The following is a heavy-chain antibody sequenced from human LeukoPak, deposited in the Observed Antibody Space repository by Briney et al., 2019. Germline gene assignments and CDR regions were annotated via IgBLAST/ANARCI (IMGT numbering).Heavy chain of an antibody. J-gene: IGHJ6*03. CDR2: IRYDGSNK. D-gene: IGHD1-26*01. CDR3: AKDLFNSVGATYMGV. CDR1: GFTFSSYG. Sequence: GGSLRLSCAASGFTFSSYGMHWVRQAPGKGLEWVAFIRYDGSNKYYADSVKGRFTISRDNSKNTLYLQMNSLRAEDTAVYYCAKDLFNSVGATYMGVWGKGTTVTVSS. V-gene: IGHV3-30*02.